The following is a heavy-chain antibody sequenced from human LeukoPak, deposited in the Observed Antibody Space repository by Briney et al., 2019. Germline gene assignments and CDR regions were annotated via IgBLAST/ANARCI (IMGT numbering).Heavy chain of an antibody. CDR3: ARGQYSSGWQPSRAFDI. J-gene: IGHJ3*02. D-gene: IGHD6-19*01. V-gene: IGHV4-34*01. CDR1: GGSFSGYY. CDR2: INHSGST. Sequence: SETLSLTCAVYGGSFSGYYWSWIRQPPGKGLEWIGEINHSGSTNYNPSLKSRVTISVDTSKNQFSLKLSSVTAADTAVYYCARGQYSSGWQPSRAFDIRGQGTMVTVSS.